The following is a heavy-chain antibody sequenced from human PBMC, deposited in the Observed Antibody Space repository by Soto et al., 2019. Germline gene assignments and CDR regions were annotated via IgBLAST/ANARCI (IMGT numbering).Heavy chain of an antibody. CDR2: IYYSGST. Sequence: SETLSLTCTVSGGSISSGDYYWSWIRQPPGKGLEWIGYIYYSGSTYYNPSLKSRVTISVDTSKNQFPLKLSSVTAADTAVYYCARDAVAAAGTGPYYYYGMDVWGQGTTVTVSS. CDR1: GGSISSGDYY. V-gene: IGHV4-30-4*01. D-gene: IGHD6-13*01. J-gene: IGHJ6*02. CDR3: ARDAVAAAGTGPYYYYGMDV.